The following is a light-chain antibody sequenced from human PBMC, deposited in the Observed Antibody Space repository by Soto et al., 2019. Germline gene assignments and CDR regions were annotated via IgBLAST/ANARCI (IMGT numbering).Light chain of an antibody. CDR3: SSYTTSNTRQIV. V-gene: IGLV2-14*03. CDR1: SSDVGGYNY. J-gene: IGLJ1*01. CDR2: DVS. Sequence: SALTQPASGSGSPGQSITISCTGTSSDVGGYNYVSWYQHHPGKAPKLLIYDVSNRPSGVSNRFSGSKSDNTASLTISGLQPEDEADYYCSSYTTSNTRQIVFGTGTKVTVL.